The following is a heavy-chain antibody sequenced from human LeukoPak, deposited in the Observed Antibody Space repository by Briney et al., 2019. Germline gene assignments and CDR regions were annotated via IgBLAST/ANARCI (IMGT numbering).Heavy chain of an antibody. CDR2: ISSSGNTI. Sequence: PGGSLRLSCAASGFTFSDYYMSWIRQAPGKGLEWVSYISSSGNTIYYADSVKGRFTISRDNAKNSLYLQMNSLRAEDTAVYYCTRDRGVWGSSYFFDYWGQGTLVTVSS. CDR1: GFTFSDYY. D-gene: IGHD3-16*01. J-gene: IGHJ4*02. V-gene: IGHV3-11*01. CDR3: TRDRGVWGSSYFFDY.